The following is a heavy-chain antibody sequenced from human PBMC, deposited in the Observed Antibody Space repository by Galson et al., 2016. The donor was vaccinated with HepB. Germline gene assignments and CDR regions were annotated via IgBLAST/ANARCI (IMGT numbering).Heavy chain of an antibody. Sequence: SLRLSCAASGFSFSSYWMTWVRQAPGKGLEWVANIKEDGSQKYHVDSVRGRFTISRDNAKNSPFLQMNNVRVEDTAVYYCATLELRPPTDYWGQGTLVTVSS. D-gene: IGHD3-16*01. J-gene: IGHJ4*02. CDR3: ATLELRPPTDY. CDR2: IKEDGSQK. V-gene: IGHV3-7*01. CDR1: GFSFSSYW.